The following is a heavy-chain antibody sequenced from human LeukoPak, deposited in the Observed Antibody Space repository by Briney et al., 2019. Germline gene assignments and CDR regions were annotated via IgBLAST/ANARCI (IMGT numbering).Heavy chain of an antibody. CDR1: GGSLTDGDYY. J-gene: IGHJ4*02. Sequence: SETLSLTCTVSGGSLTDGDYYWGWVRQPPGTGLQWIATTYEGASLKSRVTISVDRSKNQFSLKLSSVTAADTAVYYCASVPATAISFDYWGQGTLVTVSS. D-gene: IGHD2-2*01. V-gene: IGHV4-61*05. CDR2: T. CDR3: ASVPATAISFDY.